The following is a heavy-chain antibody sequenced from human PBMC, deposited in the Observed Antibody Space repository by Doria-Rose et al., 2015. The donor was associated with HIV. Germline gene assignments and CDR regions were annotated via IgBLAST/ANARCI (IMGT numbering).Heavy chain of an antibody. V-gene: IGHV2-26*01. Sequence: QITLKESGPVLVKPTETLTLTCTVSGVSLSSPGMGVSWIRQPPGKALEWLANIFSDDARSYKTSLKSRLTISRGPSKSQVVLTMTDMYPVDTATYYCARIKSSRWYHKYYFDFWGQGTLVIVS. J-gene: IGHJ4*02. CDR3: ARIKSSRWYHKYYFDF. D-gene: IGHD6-13*01. CDR2: IFSDDAR. CDR1: GVSLSSPGMG.